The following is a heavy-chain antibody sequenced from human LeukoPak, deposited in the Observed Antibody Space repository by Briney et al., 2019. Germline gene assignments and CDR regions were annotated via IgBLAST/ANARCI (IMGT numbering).Heavy chain of an antibody. D-gene: IGHD3-3*01. CDR3: AKVRRITIFGVVPWYFDY. V-gene: IGHV3-23*01. J-gene: IGHJ4*02. Sequence: GGSLRLSCAASGFTFSSYAMSWVRQAPGKGLEWVSAISGSGGSTYYADSVKGRFTISRDNSKNTLYLQMYSLRAEDTAVYYCAKVRRITIFGVVPWYFDYWGQGTLVTVSS. CDR1: GFTFSSYA. CDR2: ISGSGGST.